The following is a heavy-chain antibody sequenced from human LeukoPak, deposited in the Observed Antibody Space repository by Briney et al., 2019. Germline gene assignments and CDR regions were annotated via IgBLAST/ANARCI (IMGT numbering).Heavy chain of an antibody. CDR3: ARVTTGGYYNC. CDR2: IYTSGST. J-gene: IGHJ4*02. CDR1: GGSISSGSYY. V-gene: IGHV4-61*02. Sequence: PSQTLSLTCTVSGGSISSGSYYWSWIRQPAGKGLEWIGRIYTSGSTNYNPSLKSPVTISVDTSKNQFSLKLSSVTAADTAVYYCARVTTGGYYNCWGQGTLVTVSS. D-gene: IGHD3-22*01.